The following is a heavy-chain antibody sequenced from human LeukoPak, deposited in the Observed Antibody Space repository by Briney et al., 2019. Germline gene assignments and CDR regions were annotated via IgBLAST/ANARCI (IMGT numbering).Heavy chain of an antibody. Sequence: GRSLRLSCAASGFTFSSYAMHWVRQAPGKGLEWVAVISYDGSNKYYADSVKGRFTISRDNSKNTLYLQMNSLRAEDTAVYFCARYGSGSNYRDPFDSWGQGTLVTVSS. CDR1: GFTFSSYA. D-gene: IGHD3-10*01. V-gene: IGHV3-30-3*01. CDR3: ARYGSGSNYRDPFDS. J-gene: IGHJ4*02. CDR2: ISYDGSNK.